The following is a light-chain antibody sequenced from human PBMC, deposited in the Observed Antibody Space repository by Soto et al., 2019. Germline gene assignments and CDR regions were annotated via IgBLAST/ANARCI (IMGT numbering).Light chain of an antibody. CDR3: QQYHIWLT. J-gene: IGKJ4*01. CDR1: QSVKSN. Sequence: EVVLTQSPATLSVSPGEKGTLSCRASQSVKSNLAWYQQKPGQAPRLLIYDASNRATGIPARFSGSGSGTEFTLTISSLQSEDFAIYYCQQYHIWLTFGGWTKVEIK. V-gene: IGKV3-15*01. CDR2: DAS.